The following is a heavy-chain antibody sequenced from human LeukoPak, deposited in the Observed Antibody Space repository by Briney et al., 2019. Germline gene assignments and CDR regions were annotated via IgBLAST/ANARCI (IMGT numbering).Heavy chain of an antibody. J-gene: IGHJ4*02. D-gene: IGHD2-8*01. Sequence: GGSLRLSCAASRFTFSNYAMSWVRQAPGKGLEWVSTITDSSGGSTYYADSVKGRFAISRDNSKNTLYLQMNSLRAEDTAVYYCAKVPYCTNGLCYTRYYFDYWGQGTLVTVS. CDR3: AKVPYCTNGLCYTRYYFDY. CDR1: RFTFSNYA. V-gene: IGHV3-23*01. CDR2: ITDSSGGST.